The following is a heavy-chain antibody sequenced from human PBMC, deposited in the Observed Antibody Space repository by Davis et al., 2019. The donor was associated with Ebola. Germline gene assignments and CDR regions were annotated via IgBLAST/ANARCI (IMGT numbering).Heavy chain of an antibody. J-gene: IGHJ6*02. Sequence: GESLKISCAASGFTISSNYMSWVRQAPGKGLEWVSCISSSSTYIYYGDSVKGRFTISRDNAKNSLYLQMNSLRAEDTAVYYCARSLRQPTARRGYYYYGMDVWGQGTTVTVSS. V-gene: IGHV3-21*01. CDR2: ISSSSTYI. CDR3: ARSLRQPTARRGYYYYGMDV. CDR1: GFTISSNY. D-gene: IGHD1-14*01.